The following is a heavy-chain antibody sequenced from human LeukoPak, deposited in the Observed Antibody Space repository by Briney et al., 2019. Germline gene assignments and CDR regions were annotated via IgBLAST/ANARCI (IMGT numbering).Heavy chain of an antibody. V-gene: IGHV3-11*01. Sequence: PGGSLRLSCAASGFTFSDYYMSWIRQAPGKGLEWVSYISSTGSAIYYADSVKGRFTISRDNAKNSLSLQMNSLRAEDTAVYYCARDRSSFNAFDIWGQGTMVTVSS. CDR2: ISSTGSAI. CDR1: GFTFSDYY. D-gene: IGHD2/OR15-2a*01. CDR3: ARDRSSFNAFDI. J-gene: IGHJ3*02.